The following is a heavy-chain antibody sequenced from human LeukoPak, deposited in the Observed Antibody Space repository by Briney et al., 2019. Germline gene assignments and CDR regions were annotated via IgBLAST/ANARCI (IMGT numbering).Heavy chain of an antibody. CDR1: GFTFSSYA. CDR2: ISGVGGNT. CDR3: AKDHYGDFDF. Sequence: GSLRLSCAASGFTFSSYAMSWVRQAPGKGLEWVSAISGVGGNTYYAASVKGRFTISRDNSKNTLYLQMNSLRAEDTAVYYCAKDHYGDFDFWGQGTLVTVAP. D-gene: IGHD4-17*01. V-gene: IGHV3-23*01. J-gene: IGHJ4*02.